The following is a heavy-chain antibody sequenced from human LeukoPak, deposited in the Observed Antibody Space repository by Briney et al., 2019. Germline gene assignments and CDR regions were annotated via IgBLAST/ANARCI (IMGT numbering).Heavy chain of an antibody. Sequence: GASVKVSCKASGYTFTSYGVIWVRQAPGQGLEWMGWISAYNGNTNYAQKLQGRVTMTTDTSTSTAYMELGSLRSDDTAVYYCARSCSGTSCYFTYWGQGTLVTVSS. CDR2: ISAYNGNT. V-gene: IGHV1-18*01. CDR3: ARSCSGTSCYFTY. D-gene: IGHD2-2*01. J-gene: IGHJ4*02. CDR1: GYTFTSYG.